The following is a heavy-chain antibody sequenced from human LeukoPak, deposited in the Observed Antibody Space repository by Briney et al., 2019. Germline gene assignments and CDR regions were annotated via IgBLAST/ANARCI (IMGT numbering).Heavy chain of an antibody. CDR3: ARDRCLDYDILTGNLLLCNWFDP. V-gene: IGHV3-21*01. Sequence: PGGSLRLSCAASGFTFSSYRMNWVRQAPGKGLEWVSSISTSTAYIFYADSVKGRFTISRDNANNSLYLQMNTLRAEDTAVYYCARDRCLDYDILTGNLLLCNWFDPWGQGTLVTVSS. J-gene: IGHJ5*02. CDR1: GFTFSSYR. D-gene: IGHD3-9*01. CDR2: ISTSTAYI.